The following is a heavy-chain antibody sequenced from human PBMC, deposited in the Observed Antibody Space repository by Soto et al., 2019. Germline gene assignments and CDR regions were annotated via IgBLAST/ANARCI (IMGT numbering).Heavy chain of an antibody. Sequence: SETLSLTCAVYGGSFSGYYWSWIRQPPGKGLEWIGEINHSGSTNYNPSLKSRVTISVDTSKNQFSLKLSSVTAADTAVYYCARHSKNHGDYARWFDPWGQGTLVTV. J-gene: IGHJ5*02. CDR1: GGSFSGYY. CDR3: ARHSKNHGDYARWFDP. CDR2: INHSGST. V-gene: IGHV4-34*01. D-gene: IGHD4-17*01.